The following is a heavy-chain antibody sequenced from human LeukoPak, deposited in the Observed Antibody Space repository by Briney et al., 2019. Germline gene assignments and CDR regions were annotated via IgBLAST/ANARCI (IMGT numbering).Heavy chain of an antibody. CDR2: ISGSAHKI. CDR3: AGRITGYSSGYVY. D-gene: IGHD5-18*01. Sequence: GGSLRLSCAASGFTFSSYAMHWVRQAPGKGLDWVSVISGSAHKICYADSVKGRFTISRDNSENIVYLQMNNLRAEDTALYYCAGRITGYSSGYVYWGQGTLVTVSS. V-gene: IGHV3-23*01. J-gene: IGHJ4*02. CDR1: GFTFSSYA.